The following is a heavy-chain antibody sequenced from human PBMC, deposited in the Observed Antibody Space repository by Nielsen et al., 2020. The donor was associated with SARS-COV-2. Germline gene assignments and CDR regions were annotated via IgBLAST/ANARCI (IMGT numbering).Heavy chain of an antibody. J-gene: IGHJ4*02. CDR1: GGSFSGYY. CDR3: ARLLGGRDY. D-gene: IGHD3-16*01. Sequence: SETLSLTCAVYGGSFSGYYWSWIRQPPGKGLEWIGEINHSGSTNYNPSLKSRVTISVDTSKNQFSLKLSSVTAADTAVYYCARLLGGRDYWGQGTLVTVSS. V-gene: IGHV4-34*01. CDR2: INHSGST.